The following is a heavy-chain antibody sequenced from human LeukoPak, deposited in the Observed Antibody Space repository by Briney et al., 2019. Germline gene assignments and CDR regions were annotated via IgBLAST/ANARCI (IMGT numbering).Heavy chain of an antibody. V-gene: IGHV4-4*02. CDR1: GDSISSSNW. CDR2: IYHSGST. Sequence: PSGTLSLTCAVSGDSISSSNWWSWVRQPPGKGLEWIGEIYHSGSTSYNSSLKSRVTISMDTSKNQFSLKLSSVTAADTAVYYCARNWNPFFSYGMDVWGQGTTVTVSS. CDR3: ARNWNPFFSYGMDV. J-gene: IGHJ6*02. D-gene: IGHD1-1*01.